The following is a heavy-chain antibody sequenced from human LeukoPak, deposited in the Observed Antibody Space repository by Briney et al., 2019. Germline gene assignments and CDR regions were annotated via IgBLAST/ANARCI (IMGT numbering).Heavy chain of an antibody. J-gene: IGHJ4*02. D-gene: IGHD3-10*01. V-gene: IGHV3-74*01. Sequence: GGSLRLSCAASGFTFANYWMHWVRQVPGKGLVWVSYISGDGSTTDYAGSVKGRFAISRDNAKNTLYLQMNNLRADDTAVYYCARTRLFQGENGWGQGTLVTVSS. CDR1: GFTFANYW. CDR2: ISGDGSTT. CDR3: ARTRLFQGENG.